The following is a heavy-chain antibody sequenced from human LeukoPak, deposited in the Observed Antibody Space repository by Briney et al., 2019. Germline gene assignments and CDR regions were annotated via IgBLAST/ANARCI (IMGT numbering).Heavy chain of an antibody. V-gene: IGHV1-18*01. D-gene: IGHD2-2*01. J-gene: IGHJ6*02. Sequence: ASVKVSCKASGYTFTGYGISWVRQAPGQGLEWLGWINAYNGDTNYAQKLQGRVAMTRDTSTSTAYMELRRLRSDDTAVYYCARAIPELGYCSSTSCKTTMPHNYYGMDVWGQGTTVTVAS. CDR1: GYTFTGYG. CDR3: ARAIPELGYCSSTSCKTTMPHNYYGMDV. CDR2: INAYNGDT.